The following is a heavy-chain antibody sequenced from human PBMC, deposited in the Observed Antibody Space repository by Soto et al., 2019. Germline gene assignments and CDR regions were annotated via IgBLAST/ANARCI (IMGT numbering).Heavy chain of an antibody. CDR3: AKDPQGGWNYNDY. Sequence: QVQLVESGGGVVQPGRSLRLSCAASGFTFSSYGMHWVRQAPGKGLEWVAVISYDGSNKYYADSVKGRFTISRDNSKNTLYLQMNSLRAEDTAVYYCAKDPQGGWNYNDYWGQGTLVTVSS. CDR1: GFTFSSYG. J-gene: IGHJ4*02. D-gene: IGHD6-19*01. V-gene: IGHV3-30*18. CDR2: ISYDGSNK.